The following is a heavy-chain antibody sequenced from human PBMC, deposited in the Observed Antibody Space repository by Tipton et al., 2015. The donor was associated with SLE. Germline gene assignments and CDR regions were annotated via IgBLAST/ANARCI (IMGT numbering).Heavy chain of an antibody. V-gene: IGHV4-39*07. CDR1: GGSISGSTYY. CDR2: IYYSGIA. Sequence: TLSLTCSVSGGSISGSTYYWVWIRQPPGKGLEWLGRIYYSGIASHNPALKSRVTISIDTSKNQLSLNLSSVTAADTAVYYCSRAWDRHWYVDLWGRGTLVTVSS. J-gene: IGHJ2*01. CDR3: SRAWDRHWYVDL. D-gene: IGHD1-26*01.